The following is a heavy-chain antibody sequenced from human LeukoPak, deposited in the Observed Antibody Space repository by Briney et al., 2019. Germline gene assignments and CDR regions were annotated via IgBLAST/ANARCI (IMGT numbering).Heavy chain of an antibody. V-gene: IGHV4-34*01. CDR1: GGSFSGYY. Sequence: PSETLSLTCAVYGGSFSGYYWSWIRQPPGKGLEWIGDINQSGSTNYNPYLKSRGTISVDTSKIQFSLKLSSVTAADTAVYYCARALWYCSSTSCYGYYYYYMDVWGKGTTVTVSS. J-gene: IGHJ6*03. CDR2: INQSGST. D-gene: IGHD2-2*01. CDR3: ARALWYCSSTSCYGYYYYYMDV.